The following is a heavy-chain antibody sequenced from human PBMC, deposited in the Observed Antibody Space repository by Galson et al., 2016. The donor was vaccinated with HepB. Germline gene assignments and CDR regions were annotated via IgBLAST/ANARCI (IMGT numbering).Heavy chain of an antibody. V-gene: IGHV3-30*18. CDR2: ISSDGDKI. D-gene: IGHD3-9*01. J-gene: IGHJ4*02. Sequence: SLRLSCAASGFSFNDYDMAWVRQTPGKGLEWVTIISSDGDKIEYADSVKGRFTISRDNSKKTLYLQMNSLRPEDTAVYYCAKDRESVLGKLDWVYSNCFDYWGQGTLVTVSS. CDR1: GFSFNDYD. CDR3: AKDRESVLGKLDWVYSNCFDY.